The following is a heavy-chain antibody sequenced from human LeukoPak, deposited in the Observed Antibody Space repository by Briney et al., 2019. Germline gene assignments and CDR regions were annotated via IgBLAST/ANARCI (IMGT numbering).Heavy chain of an antibody. V-gene: IGHV2-5*01. CDR3: AHRGSSLDAFVI. CDR1: GFSVSTGGVG. Sequence: SGPTLVKPTQTLTLTCTFSGFSVSTGGVGVGWIRQPPGKALEWLALIYWNDDKRYSPSLKNRLTITKDTSKNQVVLTMTNMDPVDTATYYCAHRGSSLDAFVIWGQGTMVTVSS. J-gene: IGHJ3*02. CDR2: IYWNDDK. D-gene: IGHD2-2*01.